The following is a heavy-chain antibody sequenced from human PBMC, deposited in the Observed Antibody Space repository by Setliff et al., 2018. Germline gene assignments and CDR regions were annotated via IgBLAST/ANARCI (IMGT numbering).Heavy chain of an antibody. CDR1: GASISSGHY. CDR3: AGGRRYDYGWDFDY. CDR2: ISHSGST. D-gene: IGHD4-17*01. Sequence: SETLSLTCTVSGASISSGHYWGWIRQPPGKGLEWIGSISHSGSTYYNPSLRSRVTISLDTSKNQFSPKLTSVTAADTAVYYCAGGRRYDYGWDFDYWGQGTLVTVSS. V-gene: IGHV4-38-2*02. J-gene: IGHJ4*02.